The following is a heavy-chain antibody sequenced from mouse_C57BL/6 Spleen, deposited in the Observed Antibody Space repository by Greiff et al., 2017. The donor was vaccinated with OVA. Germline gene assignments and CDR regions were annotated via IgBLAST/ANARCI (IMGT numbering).Heavy chain of an antibody. CDR1: GYSFTSYY. J-gene: IGHJ1*03. CDR2: IYPGSGNT. CDR3: ARRLDWYYDV. V-gene: IGHV1-66*01. Sequence: QVQLQQSGPELVKPGASVKISCKASGYSFTSYYIHWVKQRPGQGLEWIGWIYPGSGNTKYNEKFKGKATLTADTSSSTAYMQLSSLTSEDSAVYYCARRLDWYYDVWGTGTTVTVSS.